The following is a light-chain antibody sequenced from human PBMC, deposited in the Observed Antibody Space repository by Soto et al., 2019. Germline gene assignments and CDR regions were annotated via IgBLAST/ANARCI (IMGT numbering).Light chain of an antibody. CDR2: GNS. Sequence: QSVLTQPPSVSGAPGQRVTISCTGSSSNIGAGYDVHWYQQLPGTAPKLLIYGNSNRPSGVPDRFSGSKSGTSASLAITGLQAEDEADYYCAAWDDSLSGLYLFGTGTKLTVL. V-gene: IGLV1-40*01. J-gene: IGLJ1*01. CDR3: AAWDDSLSGLYL. CDR1: SSNIGAGYD.